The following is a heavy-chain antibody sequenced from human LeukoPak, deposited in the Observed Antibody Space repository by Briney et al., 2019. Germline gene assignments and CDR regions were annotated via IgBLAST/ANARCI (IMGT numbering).Heavy chain of an antibody. CDR3: ARDKSSGWTAFDY. D-gene: IGHD6-19*01. CDR2: ISYDGSNK. V-gene: IGHV3-30-3*01. CDR1: GFTFSSYA. Sequence: GRSLRLSCAASGFTFSSYAMHWVRQAPGKGLEWVAVISYDGSNKYYADSVKGRFTISRDNSKNTLYLQMNSLRAEDTAVYYCARDKSSGWTAFDYWGQGTLVTVSS. J-gene: IGHJ4*02.